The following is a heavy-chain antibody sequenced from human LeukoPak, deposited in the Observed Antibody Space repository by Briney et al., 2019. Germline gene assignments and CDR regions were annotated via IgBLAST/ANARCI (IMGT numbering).Heavy chain of an antibody. CDR1: GGSFSGYY. D-gene: IGHD2-21*01. V-gene: IGHV4-34*01. CDR2: INHSGST. J-gene: IGHJ6*04. CDR3: ARAETILSVWMDV. Sequence: SETLSLTCAVYGGSFSGYYWSWIRQPPGKGLEWIGEINHSGSTNYNPSLKSRVTISVDTSKNQFSLKLSSVTAADTAVYYCARAETILSVWMDVWGKGTTVTVSS.